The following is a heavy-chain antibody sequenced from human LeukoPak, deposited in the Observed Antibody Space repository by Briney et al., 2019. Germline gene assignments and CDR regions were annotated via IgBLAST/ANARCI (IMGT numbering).Heavy chain of an antibody. CDR2: MNPNSGNT. J-gene: IGHJ3*02. CDR3: ATLYYDSSGDAFDI. V-gene: IGHV1-8*03. D-gene: IGHD3-22*01. Sequence: ASVKVSCKASGYTFTSYDINWVRQATGQGLEWMGWMNPNSGNTGYAQKFQGRVTITRNTSISTAYMELSSLRSEDTAVYYCATLYYDSSGDAFDIWGQGTMVTVSS. CDR1: GYTFTSYD.